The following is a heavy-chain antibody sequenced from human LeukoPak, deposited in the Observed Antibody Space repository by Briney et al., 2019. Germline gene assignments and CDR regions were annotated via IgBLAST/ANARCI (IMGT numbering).Heavy chain of an antibody. D-gene: IGHD4-23*01. CDR3: ARDLLNEGNHLDY. V-gene: IGHV4-30-4*01. J-gene: IGHJ4*02. CDR1: GGSISSGDYY. CDR2: IYYSGST. Sequence: SETLSLTCTVSGGSISSGDYYWSWIRQPPGKGLGWIGYIYYSGSTYYNPSLKSRVTISVDTSKNQFSLKLSSVTAADTAVYYCARDLLNEGNHLDYWGQGTLVTVSS.